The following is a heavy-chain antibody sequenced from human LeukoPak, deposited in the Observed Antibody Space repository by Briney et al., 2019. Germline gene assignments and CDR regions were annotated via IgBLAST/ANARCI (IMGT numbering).Heavy chain of an antibody. V-gene: IGHV5-51*01. CDR3: ARLPECIFAVDI. D-gene: IGHD1-14*01. CDR1: GYSFTSYW. Sequence: ESLKISCKGSGYSFTSYWIGWVRQMPGKGLEWRVIIYPGDSDTRYSPSFQGQVTISPDKSIRTAYLRWSSLEASATAMYYLARLPECIFAVDIWGQGTMVTLSS. CDR2: IYPGDSDT. J-gene: IGHJ3*02.